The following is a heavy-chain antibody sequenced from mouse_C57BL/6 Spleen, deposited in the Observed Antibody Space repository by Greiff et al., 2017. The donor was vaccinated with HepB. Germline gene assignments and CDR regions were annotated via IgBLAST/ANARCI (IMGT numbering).Heavy chain of an antibody. V-gene: IGHV14-1*01. Sequence: EVQGVESGAELVRPGASVKLSCTASGFNIKDYYMHWVKQRPEQGLEWIGRIDPEDGDTEYAPKFQGKAAMTADTSSNTAYLQLSSLTSEDTAVYYCTKEVSNWDEYFDVWGTGTTVTVSS. J-gene: IGHJ1*03. CDR3: TKEVSNWDEYFDV. D-gene: IGHD4-1*01. CDR1: GFNIKDYY. CDR2: IDPEDGDT.